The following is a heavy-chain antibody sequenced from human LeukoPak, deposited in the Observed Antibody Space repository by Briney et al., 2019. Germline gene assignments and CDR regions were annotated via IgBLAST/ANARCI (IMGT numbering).Heavy chain of an antibody. CDR3: ARDSANDYGSGSYYKGYFDY. D-gene: IGHD3-10*01. V-gene: IGHV3-21*01. CDR1: GFTFSSYS. CDR2: ISSSSSYI. J-gene: IGHJ4*02. Sequence: GGSLRLSCAASGFTFSSYSMNWVRQAPGKGLEWVSSISSSSSYIYYADSVKGRFTISRDNAKNSLYLQMNSLRAEDTAVYYCARDSANDYGSGSYYKGYFDYWGQGTLVTVSS.